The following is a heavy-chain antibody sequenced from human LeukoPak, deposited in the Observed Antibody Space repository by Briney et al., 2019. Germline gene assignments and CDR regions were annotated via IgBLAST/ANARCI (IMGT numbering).Heavy chain of an antibody. V-gene: IGHV1-2*02. CDR2: INPNSGGT. D-gene: IGHD2-2*01. J-gene: IGHJ4*02. CDR3: ARDGGVVVPAAPNY. CDR1: GYTLTGYY. Sequence: GASVKVSCKASGYTLTGYYMHWVRQAPGQGLEWMGWINPNSGGTNYAQKFRGRVAMTRDTSISTAYMELSRLRSDDTAVYYCARDGGVVVPAAPNYWGQGTLVTVSS.